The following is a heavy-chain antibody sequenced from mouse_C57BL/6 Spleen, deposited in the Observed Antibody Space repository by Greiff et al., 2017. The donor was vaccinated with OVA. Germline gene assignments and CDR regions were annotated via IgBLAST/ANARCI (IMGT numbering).Heavy chain of an antibody. CDR2: IRLNADNYAT. CDR1: GFTFSNYW. Sequence: EVKLMESGGGLVPPGGSMKLSCVASGFTFSNYWMNWVRQSPEKGLEWVAKIRLNADNYATQYAESVKERFNISRDDSKSSVYLQLNNLRAEDTVIYYCTVSAVWGTGTTVTVSS. CDR3: TVSAV. V-gene: IGHV6-3*01. J-gene: IGHJ1*03.